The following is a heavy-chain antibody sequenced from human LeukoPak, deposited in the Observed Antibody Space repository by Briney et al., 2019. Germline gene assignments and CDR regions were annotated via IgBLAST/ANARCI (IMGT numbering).Heavy chain of an antibody. CDR3: AREGSGSQGGSDHYYYYYYMDV. CDR2: ISYDGSNK. CDR1: GFTFSSYA. J-gene: IGHJ6*03. D-gene: IGHD3-10*01. V-gene: IGHV3-30*04. Sequence: GGSLRLSRAASGFTFSSYAMSWVRQAPGKGLEWVAVISYDGSNKYYADSVKGRFTISRDNSKNTLYLQMNSLRAEDTAVYYCAREGSGSQGGSDHYYYYYYMDVWGKGTTVTVSS.